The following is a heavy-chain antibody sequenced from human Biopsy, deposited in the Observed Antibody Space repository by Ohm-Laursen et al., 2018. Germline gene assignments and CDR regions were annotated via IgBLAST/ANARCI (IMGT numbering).Heavy chain of an antibody. V-gene: IGHV3-53*01. CDR1: GFTVSTTY. J-gene: IGHJ4*02. CDR2: IYLDGNT. CDR3: VRGRAY. Sequence: GSLRLSCSVSGFTVSTTYMSWVRQAPGKGLEWVSIIYLDGNTYYTDSVKGRFTISRDNSKNALYLQMNSLRPADTAKYYCVRGRAYWGQGTLVTVSS.